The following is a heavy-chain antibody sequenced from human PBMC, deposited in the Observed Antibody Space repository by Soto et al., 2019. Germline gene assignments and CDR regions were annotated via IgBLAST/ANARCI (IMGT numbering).Heavy chain of an antibody. J-gene: IGHJ4*02. CDR2: FYHDGTT. CDR1: GASISSDGYS. D-gene: IGHD2-2*01. V-gene: IGHV4-30-2*01. CDR3: AGSRYCSSTTCYFFDY. Sequence: PSETLSLTCTVSGASISSDGYSWSWIRQPPGKGLEWIGYFYHDGTTYYNPSLRSRVTISVDKSKNQFSLRLISVTAADTAVYYCAGSRYCSSTTCYFFDYWGQGAQVTVS.